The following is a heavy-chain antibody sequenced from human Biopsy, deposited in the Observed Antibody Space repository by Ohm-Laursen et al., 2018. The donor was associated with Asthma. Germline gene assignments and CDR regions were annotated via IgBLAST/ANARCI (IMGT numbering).Heavy chain of an antibody. Sequence: SVKVSCKASGYPFIGCHIHWMRQAPGQRLEWMGWINAGNGSTKYSQKFQGRVTITRDTSASTAYMELSSLRSEDTAVYYCARTYYDFLTGQVNDAFDIWGQGTMVTVSS. CDR1: GYPFIGCH. CDR3: ARTYYDFLTGQVNDAFDI. J-gene: IGHJ3*02. V-gene: IGHV1-3*01. D-gene: IGHD3-9*01. CDR2: INAGNGST.